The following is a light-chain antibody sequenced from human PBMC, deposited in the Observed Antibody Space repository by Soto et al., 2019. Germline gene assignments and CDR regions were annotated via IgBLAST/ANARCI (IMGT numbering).Light chain of an antibody. J-gene: IGKJ1*01. Sequence: EVVLTQSPATLSLSPGERATLSCRASENVRTFVDWYQQKPGQAPRLLIYGASNRATGIPARFSGSGSGTDFNLTISNLEPEDFAVYYCQQHSHWPPWTFCQGTRVEIQ. CDR3: QQHSHWPPWT. CDR1: ENVRTF. CDR2: GAS. V-gene: IGKV3-11*01.